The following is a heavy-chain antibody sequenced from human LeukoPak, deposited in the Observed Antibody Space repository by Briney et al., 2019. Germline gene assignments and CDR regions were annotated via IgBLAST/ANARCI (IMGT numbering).Heavy chain of an antibody. D-gene: IGHD6-13*01. Sequence: PGGSLRLSCAASGFTFSSYAMHWVRQAPGKGLEWVAVISYDGSNKYYADSVKGRFTISRDNSKNTLYLQMNSLRAEDTAVYYCAKDEYSSSWTYYYYYGMDVWGQGTTVTVSS. CDR1: GFTFSSYA. V-gene: IGHV3-30*04. J-gene: IGHJ6*02. CDR2: ISYDGSNK. CDR3: AKDEYSSSWTYYYYYGMDV.